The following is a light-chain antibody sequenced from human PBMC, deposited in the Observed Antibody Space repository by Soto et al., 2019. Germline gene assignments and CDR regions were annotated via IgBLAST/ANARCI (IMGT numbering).Light chain of an antibody. V-gene: IGLV2-14*01. J-gene: IGLJ2*01. CDR1: SSDVGGYNY. CDR3: SSYTSSSTLV. Sequence: QSVLTQPASVSGSPGQSITISCTGTSSDVGGYNYVSWYQQHPGKAPKLMIYDVSNRPSGVSNRFSGSKSGNTASLIISGLPAEDQADYYCSSYTSSSTLVFGRGTKVTVL. CDR2: DVS.